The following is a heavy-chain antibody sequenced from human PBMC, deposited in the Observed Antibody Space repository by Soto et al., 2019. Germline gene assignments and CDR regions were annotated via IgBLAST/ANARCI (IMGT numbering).Heavy chain of an antibody. CDR3: ARVEGATVDY. CDR1: GFTFSSYS. CDR2: ISSSSSTI. D-gene: IGHD1-26*01. J-gene: IGHJ4*02. Sequence: GGSLRLSCAASGFTFSSYSMNWVRQAPGKGLEWVSYISSSSSTIYYADSVKGRFTISRDNAKNSLYLQMNSLRAEDTAVYYCARVEGATVDYWGQGTLVTVSS. V-gene: IGHV3-48*01.